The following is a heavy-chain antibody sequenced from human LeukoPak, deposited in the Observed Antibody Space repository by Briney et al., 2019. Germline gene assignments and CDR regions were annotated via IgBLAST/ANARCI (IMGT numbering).Heavy chain of an antibody. V-gene: IGHV1-8*01. J-gene: IGHJ5*02. CDR3: ARFLTTVPEWFDP. CDR2: MNPHSDNT. D-gene: IGHD4-17*01. Sequence: ASVKVSCKASGYTFTSYDINWVRQATGQELEWMGWMNPHSDNTAYAQKFQGRVTMTTDTSTSTAYMELRSLRSDDTAVYYCARFLTTVPEWFDPWGQGTLVTVSS. CDR1: GYTFTSYD.